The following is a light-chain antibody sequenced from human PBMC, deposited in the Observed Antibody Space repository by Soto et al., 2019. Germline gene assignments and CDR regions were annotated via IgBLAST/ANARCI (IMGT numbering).Light chain of an antibody. CDR3: QQANSFPIT. CDR2: EAS. J-gene: IGKJ5*01. Sequence: DIQMTQSPSSVSASVGDRVTITCRASQGITNRLAWYQQKPGKAPKLLIYEASSLQSGVTSRISGSGSGTDFTITISSLKPEDFATYYCQQANSFPITVGQGTRLEIK. V-gene: IGKV1D-12*01. CDR1: QGITNR.